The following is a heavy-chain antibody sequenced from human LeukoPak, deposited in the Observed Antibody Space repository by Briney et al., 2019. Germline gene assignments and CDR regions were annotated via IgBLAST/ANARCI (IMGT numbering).Heavy chain of an antibody. CDR2: IAGYCDNT. D-gene: IGHD6-19*01. J-gene: IGHJ4*02. V-gene: IGHV1-18*01. Sequence: RASVKVSSKASGYTFTSYGITWVRQAPGQGREWMGWIAGYCDNTNYAQKLQGRVTMTTDTSTSTAYMELRSLRSDDTAVYYCARDPYSSGSGLADYWGQGTLVTVSS. CDR1: GYTFTSYG. CDR3: ARDPYSSGSGLADY.